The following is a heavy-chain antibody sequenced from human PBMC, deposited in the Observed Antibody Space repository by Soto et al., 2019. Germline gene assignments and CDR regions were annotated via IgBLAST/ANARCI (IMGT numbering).Heavy chain of an antibody. CDR3: ARVPLGDSSGYYWFDS. Sequence: EVQLVESGGGLVQPGGSLRLSCAASGFTFSRYWMHWVRQAPGKGLVWVSRINSDGSSTTYADSVKGRFTISRDNAKNTLYLQMNSLRAEDTAMYYCARVPLGDSSGYYWFDSWGQGTLVTVSS. J-gene: IGHJ5*01. CDR2: INSDGSST. D-gene: IGHD3-22*01. CDR1: GFTFSRYW. V-gene: IGHV3-74*01.